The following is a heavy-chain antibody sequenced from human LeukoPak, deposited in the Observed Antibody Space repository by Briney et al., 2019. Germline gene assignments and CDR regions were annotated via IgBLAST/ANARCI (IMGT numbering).Heavy chain of an antibody. D-gene: IGHD1-7*01. Sequence: PGRSLRLSCTASGFTFGDYAMSWFRQAPGKGLEWVSAISGSGGSTYYADSVKGRFTISRDNSKNTLYLQMNSLRAEDTAVYYCAKNYRSAYNWFDPWGQGTLVTVSS. CDR3: AKNYRSAYNWFDP. V-gene: IGHV3-23*01. CDR2: ISGSGGST. CDR1: GFTFGDYA. J-gene: IGHJ5*02.